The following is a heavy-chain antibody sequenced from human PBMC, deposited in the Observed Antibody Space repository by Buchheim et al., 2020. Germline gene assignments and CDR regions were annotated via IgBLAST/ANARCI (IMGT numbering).Heavy chain of an antibody. CDR1: GFTFSSYS. CDR2: ISSSSSYI. J-gene: IGHJ4*02. D-gene: IGHD6-13*01. Sequence: EVQLVESGGGLVQPGGSLRLSCAASGFTFSSYSMNWVRQAPGKGLEWVSSISSSSSYIYYADSVKGRFTISRDNAKNSLYLQMNSLRAEDTAVYYCARDAPGGSSAAGTFYFDYWGQGTL. CDR3: ARDAPGGSSAAGTFYFDY. V-gene: IGHV3-21*01.